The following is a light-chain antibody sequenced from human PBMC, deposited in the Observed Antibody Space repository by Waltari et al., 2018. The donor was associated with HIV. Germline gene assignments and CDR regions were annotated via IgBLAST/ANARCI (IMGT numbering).Light chain of an antibody. CDR1: ALPKQY. CDR2: KDT. V-gene: IGLV3-25*03. CDR3: HSSDSSAAYV. J-gene: IGLJ1*01. Sequence: SYELTQPPSVSVSPGQTARITCFGDALPKQYVYWYQQKPGQAPVLLIYKDTERPSGIRERFSGSSSGTTVTLTISGVQAEDEADYYCHSSDSSAAYVFGTGTKVTVL.